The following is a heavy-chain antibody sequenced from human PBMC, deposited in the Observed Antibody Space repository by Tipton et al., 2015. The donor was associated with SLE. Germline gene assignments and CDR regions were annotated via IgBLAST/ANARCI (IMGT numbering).Heavy chain of an antibody. CDR2: INHSGST. Sequence: TLSLTCAVYGGSFSGYFWNWIRQPPGKGLEWIGEINHSGSTNYNPSLKSRVTISVDTSKNQFSLKLSSVTAADTTVYYCARQSSSWYDRANYFDYWGQGTLVTVSS. CDR1: GGSFSGYF. D-gene: IGHD6-13*01. CDR3: ARQSSSWYDRANYFDY. V-gene: IGHV4-34*01. J-gene: IGHJ4*02.